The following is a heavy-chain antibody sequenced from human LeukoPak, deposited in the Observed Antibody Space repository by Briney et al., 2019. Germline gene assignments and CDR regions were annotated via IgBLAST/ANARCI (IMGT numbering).Heavy chain of an antibody. CDR3: AREFGHNRWYFDY. CDR2: ISHDGTNK. J-gene: IGHJ4*02. CDR1: GFTFSSYA. V-gene: IGHV3-30-3*01. D-gene: IGHD5-24*01. Sequence: GGSLRLSCAASGFTFSSYAMHWVRQAPGKGLEWVALISHDGTNKDYADSVKGRFTISRDNSKNTLYLQMNSLRTEDTAVYFCAREFGHNRWYFDYWGQGALVTVSS.